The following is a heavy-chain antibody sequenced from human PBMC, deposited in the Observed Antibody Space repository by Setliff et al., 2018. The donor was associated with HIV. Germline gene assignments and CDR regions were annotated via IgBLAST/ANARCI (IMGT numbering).Heavy chain of an antibody. Sequence: SETLSLTCTVSGGSISSYYWGWIRKPPGMGLEWIGSIYHSGTTYYSPSLHSRVSMSVDTSKNQFTLNLRSVTAADTAIYYCARDPSSPRGLFDLWGRGTLVTVSS. D-gene: IGHD3-10*01. V-gene: IGHV4-38-2*02. CDR1: GGSISSYY. J-gene: IGHJ2*01. CDR3: ARDPSSPRGLFDL. CDR2: IYHSGTT.